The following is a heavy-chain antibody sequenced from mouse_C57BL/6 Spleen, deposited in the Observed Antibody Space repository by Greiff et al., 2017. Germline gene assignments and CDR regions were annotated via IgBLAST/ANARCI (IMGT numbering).Heavy chain of an antibody. CDR3: ARNYYDYDGYYFDY. CDR2: IYPGDGDT. D-gene: IGHD2-4*01. J-gene: IGHJ2*01. V-gene: IGHV1-82*01. Sequence: VQLQQSGPELVKPGASVKISCKASGYAFSSSWMNWVKQRPGKGLEWIGRIYPGDGDTNYNGKFKGKATLTADKSSRTAYMQLSSLTSEDSAVYFCARNYYDYDGYYFDYWGQGTTLTVSS. CDR1: GYAFSSSW.